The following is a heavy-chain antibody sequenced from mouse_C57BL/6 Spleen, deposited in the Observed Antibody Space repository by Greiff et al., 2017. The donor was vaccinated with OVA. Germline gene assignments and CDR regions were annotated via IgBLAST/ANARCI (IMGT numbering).Heavy chain of an antibody. CDR1: GFTIKDYY. J-gene: IGHJ2*01. CDR3: GRGGGRRCAFDY. D-gene: IGHD2-12*01. V-gene: IGHV14-2*01. CDR2: IDPEDGDT. Sequence: EVQLQQSGAELVKPGASVKLSCTASGFTIKDYYMHWVKQRTEQGLEWIGRIDPEDGDTKYAPKFQGQATITADTSSNPAYLQLSRLTSEDTAAFYDGRGGGRRCAFDYWGQGTTLTVSS.